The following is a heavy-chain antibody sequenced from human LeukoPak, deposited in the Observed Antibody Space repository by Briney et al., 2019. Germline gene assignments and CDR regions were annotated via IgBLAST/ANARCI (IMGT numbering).Heavy chain of an antibody. Sequence: ASVTVSFKASGYSFTMYYMHWVRQAPGQGLEWMGIINPSGGSTTYAQKFQGRGTITRDTSTSAVYMELSSLRTEDTAVYYCARVLAGRVGDYCGEGTLVTVSS. CDR1: GYSFTMYY. J-gene: IGHJ4*02. D-gene: IGHD3-16*01. V-gene: IGHV1-46*01. CDR2: INPSGGST. CDR3: ARVLAGRVGDY.